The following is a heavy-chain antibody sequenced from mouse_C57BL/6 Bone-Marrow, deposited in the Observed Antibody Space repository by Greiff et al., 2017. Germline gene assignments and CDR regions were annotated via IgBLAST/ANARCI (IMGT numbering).Heavy chain of an antibody. CDR2: LDPRSGNT. J-gene: IGHJ2*01. D-gene: IGHD2-4*01. CDR1: GYTFTSYG. CDR3: ARSPLYDYDDY. V-gene: IGHV1-81*01. Sequence: QVHVKQPGAELARPGASVKLSCKASGYTFTSYGISWVKQRTGQGLEWIGELDPRSGNTYYNEKFKGKATLTAAKSSSTAYMGLRSPTSEDSAVYFCARSPLYDYDDYWGQGTTLTVSS.